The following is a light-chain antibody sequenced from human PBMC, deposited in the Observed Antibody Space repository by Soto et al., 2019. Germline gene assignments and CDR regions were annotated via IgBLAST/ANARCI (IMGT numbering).Light chain of an antibody. V-gene: IGKV3-15*01. CDR3: QQYNNWPFT. CDR2: GAS. CDR1: QSVSSN. J-gene: IGKJ3*01. Sequence: EIVMTQSPATLSVSPGERATLSCRASQSVSSNLAWYQQKPGQAPRLLLYGASTRATGIPARFSGSGSGTECTLTISSLQSEDFAVYYCQQYNNWPFTFGPGTKVDIK.